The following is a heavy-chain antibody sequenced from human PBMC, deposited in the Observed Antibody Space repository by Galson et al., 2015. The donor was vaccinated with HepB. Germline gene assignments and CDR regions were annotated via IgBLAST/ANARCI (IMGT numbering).Heavy chain of an antibody. J-gene: IGHJ4*02. CDR3: VKDLSGSYTFDY. CDR2: IWTDGDKT. Sequence: SLRLSCAASGFTFSSYAMHWVRQAPGKGLDYVSTIWTDGDKTHHADSTKGRFTISRDNSKNTLYLQMSSLRVEDTAVYYCVKDLSGSYTFDYWGRGALVTVAS. D-gene: IGHD1-26*01. CDR1: GFTFSSYA. V-gene: IGHV3-64D*06.